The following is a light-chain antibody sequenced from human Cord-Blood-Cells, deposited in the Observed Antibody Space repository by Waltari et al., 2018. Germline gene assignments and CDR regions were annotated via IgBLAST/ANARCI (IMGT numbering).Light chain of an antibody. V-gene: IGKV3-11*01. CDR2: DAS. CDR3: QQRSKWPPVT. CDR1: QSVSSY. Sequence: EIVFTQTPATLSLSPGERATLSCRASQSVSSYLAWYQQKPGQAPRLLIYDASNRASGIPARFSGSGSETDFALTISSLEPGDFAVYFCQQRSKWPPVTFGQGTRLEIK. J-gene: IGKJ5*01.